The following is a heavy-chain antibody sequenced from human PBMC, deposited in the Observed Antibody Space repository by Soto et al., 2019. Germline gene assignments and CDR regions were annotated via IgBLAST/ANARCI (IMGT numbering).Heavy chain of an antibody. CDR2: ISGHNGHT. Sequence: QVQLVQSGAEVKKPGASVKVSCKTSGYNFTTYVFSWVRQAPGQGLEWMGWISGHNGHTNYAQTFQGRVTMTTDKYTTTAYMELRSLRSDDTAVYYCARYQPYSTGYYYFDHWGQGTLDIVTS. D-gene: IGHD6-19*01. J-gene: IGHJ4*02. CDR1: GYNFTTYV. V-gene: IGHV1-18*01. CDR3: ARYQPYSTGYYYFDH.